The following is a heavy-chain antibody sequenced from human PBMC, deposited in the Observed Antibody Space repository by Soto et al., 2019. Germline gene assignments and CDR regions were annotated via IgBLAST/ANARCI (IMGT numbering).Heavy chain of an antibody. Sequence: GGSLRLSCAAAGFTFSNAWMNWVRQAPGKGLEWVGRIKSKIEGGTTYYATPVKGRFTISRDGSKDTLYLQMNSLKTEDTAVYYCTTEAAAGFDYWGQGTLVTVSS. D-gene: IGHD6-13*01. CDR3: TTEAAAGFDY. J-gene: IGHJ4*02. CDR2: IKSKIEGGTT. CDR1: GFTFSNAW. V-gene: IGHV3-15*07.